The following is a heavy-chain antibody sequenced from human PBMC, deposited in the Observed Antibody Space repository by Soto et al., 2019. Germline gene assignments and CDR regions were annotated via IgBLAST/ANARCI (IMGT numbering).Heavy chain of an antibody. V-gene: IGHV3-30-3*01. CDR2: ISYDGSNK. Sequence: PGGSLRLSCAASGFTFSSYAMHWVRQAPGKGLEWVAVISYDGSNKYYADSVKGRFTISRDNSKNTLYLQMNSLRAEGTAVYYCARDVVRGVPYYYGMDVWGQGTTVTVSS. J-gene: IGHJ6*02. CDR1: GFTFSSYA. CDR3: ARDVVRGVPYYYGMDV. D-gene: IGHD3-10*01.